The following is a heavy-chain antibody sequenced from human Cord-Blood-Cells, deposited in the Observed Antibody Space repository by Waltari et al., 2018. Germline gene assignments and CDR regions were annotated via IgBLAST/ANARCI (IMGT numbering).Heavy chain of an antibody. V-gene: IGHV3-15*01. CDR1: NAW. D-gene: IGHD2-2*01. CDR2: IKSKTDGGTT. CDR3: TTDPSIVVVPAAIRRRFDY. J-gene: IGHJ4*02. Sequence: NAWMSWVRQAPGKGLEWVGRIKSKTDGGTTDYAAPVKGRFTISRDDSKNTLYLQMNSLKTEDTAVYYCTTDPSIVVVPAAIRRRFDYWGQGTLVTVSS.